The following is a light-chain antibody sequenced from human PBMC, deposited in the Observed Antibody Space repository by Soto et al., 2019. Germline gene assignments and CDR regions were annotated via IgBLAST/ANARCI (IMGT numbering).Light chain of an antibody. J-gene: IGLJ2*01. CDR2: DVS. V-gene: IGLV2-14*03. CDR3: NSYTSSSTPYVV. Sequence: QSALTQPASVSGSPGQSITISCTGGSSDVGGYNYVSWYQQHPGKAPKLMIYDVSNRPSGVSNRFSGSKSGNTASLTISGLRAEDEADYYCNSYTSSSTPYVVFGGGTKLTVL. CDR1: SSDVGGYNY.